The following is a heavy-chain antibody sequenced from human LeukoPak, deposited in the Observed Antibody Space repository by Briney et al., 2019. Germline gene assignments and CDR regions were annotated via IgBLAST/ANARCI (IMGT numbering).Heavy chain of an antibody. V-gene: IGHV3-48*03. CDR2: ISSSGSTI. J-gene: IGHJ6*02. CDR1: GFTFSGYE. Sequence: PGGSLRLSCAASGFTFSGYEMNWVRQAPGKGLEWVSYISSSGSTIYYADSVKGRFTISRDNAKNSLYLQMNSLRAEDTAVYYCATVSSSWYRYYYGMDVWGQGTTVTVSS. D-gene: IGHD6-13*01. CDR3: ATVSSSWYRYYYGMDV.